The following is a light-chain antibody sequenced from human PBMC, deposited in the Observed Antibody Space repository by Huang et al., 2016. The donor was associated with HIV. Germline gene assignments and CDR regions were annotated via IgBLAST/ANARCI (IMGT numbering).Light chain of an antibody. Sequence: DIQMTQSPSTLSAAVGDRVTITCRASQSVTICLAWFQQKPGKAPKLLIYKASTLESGVPSRFSGSGSGTEFTLTIDSLQPDDVATYYCQQYSRSATFGQGTKLEIK. CDR1: QSVTIC. V-gene: IGKV1-5*03. CDR2: KAS. J-gene: IGKJ2*01. CDR3: QQYSRSAT.